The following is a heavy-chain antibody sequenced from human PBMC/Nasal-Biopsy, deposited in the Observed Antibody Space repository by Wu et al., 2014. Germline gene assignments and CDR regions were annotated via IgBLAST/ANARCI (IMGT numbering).Heavy chain of an antibody. Sequence: PGTVRDRVSVIYSGGSTYYADSVKGRFTISRDNSKNTLYLQMNSLRAEDTAVYYCARAGEYYYMDVWGKGTTVTVSS. J-gene: IGHJ6*03. D-gene: IGHD3-10*01. CDR2: IYSGGST. V-gene: IGHV3-53*01. CDR3: ARAGEYYYMDV.